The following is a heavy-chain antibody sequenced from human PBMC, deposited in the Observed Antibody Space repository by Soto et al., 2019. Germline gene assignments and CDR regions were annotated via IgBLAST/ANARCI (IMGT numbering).Heavy chain of an antibody. J-gene: IGHJ3*02. V-gene: IGHV1-2*02. CDR1: GYIFTDYY. CDR3: ARSGYSADSSVYYRAVDI. Sequence: ASVKVSCKASGYIFTDYYMHWVRQAPGQGLEWMGWIKPNTGGTNYAQKFQGRVSMTRDTSISTAYMELSSLISDDTAVYSCARSGYSADSSVYYRAVDIWGQGTMVTVSS. D-gene: IGHD3-22*01. CDR2: IKPNTGGT.